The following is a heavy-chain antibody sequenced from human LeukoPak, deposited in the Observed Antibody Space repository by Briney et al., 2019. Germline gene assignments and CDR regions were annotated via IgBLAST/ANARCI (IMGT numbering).Heavy chain of an antibody. CDR2: ITNSGSTI. V-gene: IGHV3-48*04. D-gene: IGHD6-13*01. CDR3: ARGRAAAGTMAYYYFYYMDV. Sequence: GGSLRLSCAASGFTFSSYSMNWVRQAPGKGLEWVSYITNSGSTIYYADSVKGRFTISRDNAKNSLYLQMNSLRAEDTAVYYCARGRAAAGTMAYYYFYYMDVWGKGSTVIVSS. J-gene: IGHJ6*03. CDR1: GFTFSSYS.